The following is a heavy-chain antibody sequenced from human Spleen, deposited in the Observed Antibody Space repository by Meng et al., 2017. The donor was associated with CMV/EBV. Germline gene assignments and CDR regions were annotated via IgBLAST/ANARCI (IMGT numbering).Heavy chain of an antibody. CDR2: SNAGNGNT. Sequence: ASVKVSCKASGYTFTSYAMHWVRQAPGQRLEWMGWSNAGNGNTKYSQEFQGRVTMTRDTSTSTVYMELSSLRSEDTAVYYCARDLRPYSGSYSWYWGQGTLVTVSS. CDR1: GYTFTSYA. J-gene: IGHJ4*02. D-gene: IGHD1-26*01. CDR3: ARDLRPYSGSYSWY. V-gene: IGHV1-3*02.